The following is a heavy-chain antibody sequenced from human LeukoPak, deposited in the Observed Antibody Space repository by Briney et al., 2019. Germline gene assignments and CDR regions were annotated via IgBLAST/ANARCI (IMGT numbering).Heavy chain of an antibody. CDR1: GFTFSSYW. Sequence: GGSLRLSCAASGFTFSSYWMHWVRQAPGKGLEWVAVISSDGSNKFYPDSVKGRFTISRDNSKNTLDLQMNSLRGEDTAVYYCARDSRTAAGTFDYWGQGILVTVSS. D-gene: IGHD6-13*01. J-gene: IGHJ4*02. CDR2: ISSDGSNK. V-gene: IGHV3-30*03. CDR3: ARDSRTAAGTFDY.